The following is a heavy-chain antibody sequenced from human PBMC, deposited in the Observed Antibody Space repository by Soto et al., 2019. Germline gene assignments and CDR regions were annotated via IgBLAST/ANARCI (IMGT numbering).Heavy chain of an antibody. Sequence: GGSLRLSCTASGFTFSFNSMNWVRQAPGKGLEWLSYISTTGVTTYYADSVKGRFTISRDNANNSLYLHMNSLRDEDTAVYYCARNLVLDNNNVVDYFDCWGQGTRVTVSS. V-gene: IGHV3-48*02. CDR1: GFTFSFNS. CDR3: ARNLVLDNNNVVDYFDC. CDR2: ISTTGVTT. D-gene: IGHD1-20*01. J-gene: IGHJ4*02.